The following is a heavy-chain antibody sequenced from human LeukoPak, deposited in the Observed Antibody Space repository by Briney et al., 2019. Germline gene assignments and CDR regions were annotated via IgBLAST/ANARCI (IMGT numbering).Heavy chain of an antibody. CDR1: GFTFSSYS. V-gene: IGHV3-21*01. CDR3: AREMEGYGDKDWFDP. D-gene: IGHD4-17*01. J-gene: IGHJ5*02. Sequence: GGSLRLSCAASGFTFSSYSMNWVRQAPGKGLEWVSSISSSSSYIYYADSVKGRFTISRDNAKNSLYLQMNSLRAEDTAVYYCAREMEGYGDKDWFDPWGQGTLVTVSS. CDR2: ISSSSSYI.